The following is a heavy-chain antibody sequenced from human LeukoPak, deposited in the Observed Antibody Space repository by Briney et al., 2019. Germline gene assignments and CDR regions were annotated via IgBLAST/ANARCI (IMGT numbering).Heavy chain of an antibody. D-gene: IGHD1-20*01. Sequence: SVKVSCKASGGTFSSYAISWVRQAPGQGLEWMGGIIPIFGTANYARKFQGRVTITADESTSTAYMELSSLRSEDTAVYYCARDWGAGYNWKEGDYYYGMDVWGQGTTVTVSS. CDR1: GGTFSSYA. V-gene: IGHV1-69*13. J-gene: IGHJ6*02. CDR3: ARDWGAGYNWKEGDYYYGMDV. CDR2: IIPIFGTA.